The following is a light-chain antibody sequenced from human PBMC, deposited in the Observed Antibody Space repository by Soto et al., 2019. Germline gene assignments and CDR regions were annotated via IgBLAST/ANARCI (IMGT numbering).Light chain of an antibody. Sequence: DIQLTQSPSLLSASVGDRVTITCRASQGITSYLAWYQQKPGKAPKLLIYAASTFQSGVPSRFSGSGSGTEFSLIISSLQPEDFASYYCQQVDSYPYTFGQGTKLEIK. J-gene: IGKJ2*01. V-gene: IGKV1-9*01. CDR3: QQVDSYPYT. CDR1: QGITSY. CDR2: AAS.